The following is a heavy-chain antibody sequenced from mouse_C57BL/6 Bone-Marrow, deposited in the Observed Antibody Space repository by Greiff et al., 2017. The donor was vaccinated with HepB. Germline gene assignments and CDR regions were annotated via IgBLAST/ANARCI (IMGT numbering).Heavy chain of an antibody. D-gene: IGHD1-1*02. CDR2: ISNLAYSI. CDR1: GFTFSDYG. Sequence: EVQGVESGGGLVQPGGSLKLSCAASGFTFSDYGMAWVRQAPRKGPEWVAFISNLAYSIYYADTVKGRFTISRENAKNTRYLEMSRLRSEDTAMYYCAIRDSYLYFDVWGTGTPVTVSS. V-gene: IGHV5-15*01. J-gene: IGHJ1*03. CDR3: AIRDSYLYFDV.